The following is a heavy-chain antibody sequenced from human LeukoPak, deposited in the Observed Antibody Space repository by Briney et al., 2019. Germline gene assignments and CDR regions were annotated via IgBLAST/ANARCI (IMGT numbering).Heavy chain of an antibody. J-gene: IGHJ4*02. CDR2: IDATGNII. CDR1: GFTFSNYE. CDR3: ARDRWRSGVYEGDFDY. D-gene: IGHD5/OR15-5a*01. V-gene: IGHV3-48*03. Sequence: TGGSLRLSCAASGFTFSNYEMNWVRQAPGKGLEWLSYIDATGNIIYYADSVKGRFTISRDNAKNSLYLRMNSLRVEDTAVYYCARDRWRSGVYEGDFDYWGQGTLVTVSS.